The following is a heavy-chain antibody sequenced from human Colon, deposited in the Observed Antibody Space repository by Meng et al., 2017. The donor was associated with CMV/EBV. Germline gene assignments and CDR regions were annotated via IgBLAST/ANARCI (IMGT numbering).Heavy chain of an antibody. CDR2: INLWNGNI. Sequence: ASVKVSCKASGYTFNKHGINWVRQAPGQGLEWMGWINLWNGNIEYAQKFQGRITLTTDESTSTVYMELRSLTSDDTAVYYCARDLFSPGGNSYFDYWGQGTVVTVSS. V-gene: IGHV1-18*01. CDR3: ARDLFSPGGNSYFDY. CDR1: GYTFNKHG. J-gene: IGHJ4*02. D-gene: IGHD3-16*01.